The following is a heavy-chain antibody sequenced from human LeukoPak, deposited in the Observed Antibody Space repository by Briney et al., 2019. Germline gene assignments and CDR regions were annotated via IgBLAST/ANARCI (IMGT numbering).Heavy chain of an antibody. D-gene: IGHD3-10*01. V-gene: IGHV1-69*06. CDR3: ARALSGSGSYFMAPSDY. CDR2: IIPIFGTA. CDR1: GYTFTSYG. Sequence: SVTVSCKASGYTFTSYGISWVRQAPGQGLEWMGGIIPIFGTANYAQKFQGRVTITADKSTSTAYMELSSLRSEDTAVYYCARALSGSGSYFMAPSDYWGQGTLVTVSS. J-gene: IGHJ4*02.